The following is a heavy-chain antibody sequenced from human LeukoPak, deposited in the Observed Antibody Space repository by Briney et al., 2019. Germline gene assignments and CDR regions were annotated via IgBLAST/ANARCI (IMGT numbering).Heavy chain of an antibody. J-gene: IGHJ4*02. CDR1: GFTFSSYW. Sequence: GGSLRLSCAASGFTFSSYWMSWVRQAPGKGLEWVANIKQDGSEKNYLGSMKGRFTISRDNAKNSLYLQMNSLRAEDTAVYYCYVGPTDYWGQGTLVTVSS. V-gene: IGHV3-7*01. D-gene: IGHD1-26*01. CDR3: YVGPTDY. CDR2: IKQDGSEK.